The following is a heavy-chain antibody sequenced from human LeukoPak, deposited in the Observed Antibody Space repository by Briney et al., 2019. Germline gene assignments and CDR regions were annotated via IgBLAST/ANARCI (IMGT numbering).Heavy chain of an antibody. CDR2: IIPIFGTA. D-gene: IGHD5-18*01. CDR1: GGSFSSYA. Sequence: SVKVSCNASGGSFSSYAISWVRQAPGQGLEWMGGIIPIFGTANYAQKFQGRVTITTDESTSTAYMELSSLRSEDTAVYYCARERGKGYSYSDYWGQGTLVTVSS. J-gene: IGHJ4*02. V-gene: IGHV1-69*05. CDR3: ARERGKGYSYSDY.